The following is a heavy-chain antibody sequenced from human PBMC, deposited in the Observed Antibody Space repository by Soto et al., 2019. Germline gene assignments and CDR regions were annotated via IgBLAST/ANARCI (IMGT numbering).Heavy chain of an antibody. V-gene: IGHV1-2*02. CDR1: GYTFTGYY. D-gene: IGHD3-22*01. J-gene: IGHJ3*02. CDR2: INPNSGGT. CDR3: ARGALRGYDSSANDAFDI. Sequence: QVQLVQSGAEVKKPGASVKVSCKASGYTFTGYYMHWVRQAPGQGLEWMGWINPNSGGTNYAQKVQGRVAMTRDTSISTAYMELSRLRSDDTAVYYCARGALRGYDSSANDAFDIWGQGTMVTVSS.